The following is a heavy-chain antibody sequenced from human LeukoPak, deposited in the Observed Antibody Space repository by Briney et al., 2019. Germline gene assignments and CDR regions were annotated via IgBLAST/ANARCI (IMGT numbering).Heavy chain of an antibody. CDR3: AGRGSNSGTFDI. J-gene: IGHJ3*02. CDR2: IYISGGT. D-gene: IGHD4-23*01. V-gene: IGHV4-61*02. CDR1: GGSITNLNYY. Sequence: KPSETLSLTCTVSGGSITNLNYYWTWIRQPAGKRLEWIGRIYISGGTDYNPSLKTRATLSVDKSKNQFSLNLASLTAADTALYYCAGRGSNSGTFDIWGPGTFVTVSS.